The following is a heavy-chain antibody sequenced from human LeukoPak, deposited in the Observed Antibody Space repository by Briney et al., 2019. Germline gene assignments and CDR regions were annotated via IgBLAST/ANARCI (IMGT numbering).Heavy chain of an antibody. CDR2: FDPGDGET. J-gene: IGHJ1*01. CDR1: GYTLTELS. Sequence: GASVKVSCTVSGYTLTELSMHWVRQAPGKGLEWMGGFDPGDGETIYAQKFQGRVTMTEDTSTDTAYMELSSLRSEDTAVYYCATVPRIWSGYYTSEYFQHWGQGTLVTVSS. CDR3: ATVPRIWSGYYTSEYFQH. V-gene: IGHV1-24*01. D-gene: IGHD3-3*01.